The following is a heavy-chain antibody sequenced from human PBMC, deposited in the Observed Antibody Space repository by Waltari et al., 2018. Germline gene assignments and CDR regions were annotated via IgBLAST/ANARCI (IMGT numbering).Heavy chain of an antibody. CDR1: GGTFSSYA. CDR3: ARSNSGYAFYFDY. D-gene: IGHD5-12*01. CDR2: IIPILGIA. Sequence: QVQLVQSGAEVKKPGSSVQVSCKASGGTFSSYAISWVRRAPGQGLEWMGGIIPILGIANYAQKFQGRVTITADESTSTAYMELSSLRSEDTAVYYCARSNSGYAFYFDYWGQGTLVTVSS. V-gene: IGHV1-69*04. J-gene: IGHJ4*02.